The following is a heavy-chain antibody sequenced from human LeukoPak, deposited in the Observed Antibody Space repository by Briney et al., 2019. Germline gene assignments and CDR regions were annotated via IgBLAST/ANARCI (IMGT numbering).Heavy chain of an antibody. CDR3: AKEGYYGSGSYYKEGYFDY. J-gene: IGHJ4*02. V-gene: IGHV3-23*01. Sequence: GGSLRLSCAASGFTFSSYAMSWVRQAPGKGLEWVSAISGSGGSTYYADSVKGRFTISRDNSKNTLYLQMNSLRAEDTAVYYCAKEGYYGSGSYYKEGYFDYWGQGTLVTVSS. D-gene: IGHD3-10*01. CDR1: GFTFSSYA. CDR2: ISGSGGST.